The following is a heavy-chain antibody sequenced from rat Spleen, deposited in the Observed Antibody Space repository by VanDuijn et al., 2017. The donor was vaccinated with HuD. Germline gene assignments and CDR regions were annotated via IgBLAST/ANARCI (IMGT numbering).Heavy chain of an antibody. D-gene: IGHD1-12*02. CDR2: KWGDGST. Sequence: QVQLKESGPGLVQPSQTLSLTCTVSGFSLISYSVNWVRQPPGKGLEWMGGKWGDGSTDYTSVLKSRQTINRDNSKSQVCLKMNSLKTEDTAIYFCSRSWGYYYVGAPQWFAYWGQGTLVTVSS. CDR3: SRSWGYYYVGAPQWFAY. J-gene: IGHJ3*01. V-gene: IGHV2-1*01. CDR1: GFSLISYS.